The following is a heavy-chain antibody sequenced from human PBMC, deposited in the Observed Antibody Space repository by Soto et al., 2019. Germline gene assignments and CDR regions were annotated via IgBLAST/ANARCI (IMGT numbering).Heavy chain of an antibody. CDR3: AREKEYYDILTGYYDRFDP. Sequence: QVQLVQSGAEVKKPGASVKVSCKASGYTFTSYGISWVRQAPGQGLEWMGWISAYNGNTNYAQKLQCRVTMTTDTSTSTAYMELRSLRSDDTAVYYCAREKEYYDILTGYYDRFDPWGQGTLVTVSS. D-gene: IGHD3-9*01. CDR2: ISAYNGNT. V-gene: IGHV1-18*01. CDR1: GYTFTSYG. J-gene: IGHJ5*02.